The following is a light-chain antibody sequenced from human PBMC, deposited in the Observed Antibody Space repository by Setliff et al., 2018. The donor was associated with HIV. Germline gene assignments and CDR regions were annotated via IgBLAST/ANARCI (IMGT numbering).Light chain of an antibody. CDR2: EVH. CDR3: CSYAGTNTFMV. CDR1: SYDY. Sequence: QSVLTQPRSVSGSPGQSVTISCTGTSYDYVSWYQQYPGKAPKLMIFEVHKRPSGVPDRFSGSKFGNTASLTISGLQAEDEAEYYCCSYAGTNTFMVFGIGTTDTVL. J-gene: IGLJ1*01. V-gene: IGLV2-11*01.